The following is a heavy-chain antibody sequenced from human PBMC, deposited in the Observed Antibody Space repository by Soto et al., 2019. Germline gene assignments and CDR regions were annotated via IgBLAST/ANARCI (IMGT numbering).Heavy chain of an antibody. J-gene: IGHJ4*02. V-gene: IGHV4-59*13. CDR2: IYTSGNT. CDR3: AKTFRDYYGSGPLAYYFDY. CDR1: GASISDYY. Sequence: ETLSLTCNVSGASISDYYWSWIRQPPGKGLEWIGYIYTSGNTNYNPSLKRRVTISVDTSKNQFSLKLRSVTAADTAVYYCAKTFRDYYGSGPLAYYFDYWGQGTLVTVSS. D-gene: IGHD3-10*01.